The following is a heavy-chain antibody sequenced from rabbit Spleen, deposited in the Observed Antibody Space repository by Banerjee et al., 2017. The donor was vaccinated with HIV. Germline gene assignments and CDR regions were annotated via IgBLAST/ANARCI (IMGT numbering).Heavy chain of an antibody. J-gene: IGHJ4*01. V-gene: IGHV1S45*01. CDR1: GFSFSSISY. Sequence: QEQLVESGGGLVQPEGSLTLTCTASGFSFSSISYMCWVRQAPGKGLEWIGCIYGGSSGSTYYASWAKGRFTISKTSSTTVTLQMTSLTAADTATYFCARGDKSIDTFNLWGPGTLVTVS. CDR2: IYGGSSGST. CDR3: ARGDKSIDTFNL.